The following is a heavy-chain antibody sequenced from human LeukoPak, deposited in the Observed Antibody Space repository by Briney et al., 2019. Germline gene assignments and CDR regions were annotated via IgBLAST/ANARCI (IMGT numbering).Heavy chain of an antibody. J-gene: IGHJ4*02. CDR1: GGSISSSNW. V-gene: IGHV4-4*02. Sequence: SETLSLTCAVSGGSISSSNWWSWVRQPPGKGLEWIGEIYHSGSTNYNPSLKSRVTISVDTSKNQFSLKLSSVTAADTAVYYCARADDSSGSFDYWGQGTLVTVSS. D-gene: IGHD3-22*01. CDR3: ARADDSSGSFDY. CDR2: IYHSGST.